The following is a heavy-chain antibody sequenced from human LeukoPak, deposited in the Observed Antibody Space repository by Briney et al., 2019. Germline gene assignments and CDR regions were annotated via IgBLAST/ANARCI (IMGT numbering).Heavy chain of an antibody. CDR2: ISGSGGST. CDR3: AKDLLPSGGSPITYDY. CDR1: GGTFSSYA. J-gene: IGHJ4*02. Sequence: SCKASGGTFSSYAMSWVRQAPGKGLEWVSAISGSGGSTYYADSVKGRFTISRDNSKNTPYLQMNSLSAEDTAVYYCAKDLLPSGGSPITYDYWGQGTLVTVSS. D-gene: IGHD2-15*01. V-gene: IGHV3-23*01.